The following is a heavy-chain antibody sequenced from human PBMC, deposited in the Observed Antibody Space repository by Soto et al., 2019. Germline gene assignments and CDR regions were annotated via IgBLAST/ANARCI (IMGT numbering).Heavy chain of an antibody. Sequence: QITLKESGPTLVKPTQTLTLTCTFSGFSLSTSGVGVGWIRQPPGKALEWLALIYWDDDKRYSPSLKSRLTTTQDTSKNQVGLTMTNMDPVDTATYYCAHRTEHSIGPANFGYWGQGTLVTVFS. V-gene: IGHV2-5*02. CDR3: AHRTEHSIGPANFGY. CDR2: IYWDDDK. D-gene: IGHD2-15*01. J-gene: IGHJ4*02. CDR1: GFSLSTSGVG.